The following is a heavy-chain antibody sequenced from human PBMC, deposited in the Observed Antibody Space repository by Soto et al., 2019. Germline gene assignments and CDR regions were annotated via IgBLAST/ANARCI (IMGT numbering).Heavy chain of an antibody. V-gene: IGHV1-69*06. Sequence: QVQLVQSGAEVKKPGSSVKVSCKASGGTFSSSAISWVRQSPGPGLEWMGGIIPISGTANYAPKFQGRVTITADKSTSTAYKELSSLRSEDTAVYYCARGHSSGYYYAEWFDPWGQGTLVTVSS. D-gene: IGHD3-22*01. CDR2: IIPISGTA. CDR3: ARGHSSGYYYAEWFDP. J-gene: IGHJ5*02. CDR1: GGTFSSSA.